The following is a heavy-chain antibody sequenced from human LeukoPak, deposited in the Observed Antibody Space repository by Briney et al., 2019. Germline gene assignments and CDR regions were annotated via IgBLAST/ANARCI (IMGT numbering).Heavy chain of an antibody. D-gene: IGHD6-6*01. J-gene: IGHJ6*02. CDR1: GYTFTGYY. CDR3: ARGTYSSSSESGMDV. V-gene: IGHV1-2*02. CDR2: INPNSGGT. Sequence: ASVKVSCKAFGYTFTGYYMHWGRQAPGQGLEWMGWINPNSGGTNYAQKFQGRVTMTRDTSISTAYMELSRLRSDDTAVYYCARGTYSSSSESGMDVWGQGTTVTVSS.